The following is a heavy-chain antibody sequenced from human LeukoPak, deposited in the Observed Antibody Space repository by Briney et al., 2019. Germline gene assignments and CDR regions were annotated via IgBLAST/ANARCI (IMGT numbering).Heavy chain of an antibody. CDR3: ARDYGDYGIYFDY. CDR2: IIPILGIA. J-gene: IGHJ4*02. V-gene: IGHV1-69*04. CDR1: GGTFSSYT. D-gene: IGHD4-17*01. Sequence: ASVKVSCKASGGTFSSYTISWVRQAPGQGLEWMGRIIPILGIANYAQKFQGRVTITADESTSTAYMELSSLRSEDTAVYYCARDYGDYGIYFDYWGQGTLVTVSS.